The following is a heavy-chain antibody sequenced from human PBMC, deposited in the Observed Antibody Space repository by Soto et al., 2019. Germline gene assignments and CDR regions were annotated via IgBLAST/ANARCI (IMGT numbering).Heavy chain of an antibody. CDR1: GFTFSSYW. J-gene: IGHJ4*02. Sequence: GGSLRLSCAASGFTFSSYWMSWVRQAPGKGLEWVANIKQDGSEKYYVDSVKGRFTISRDNAKNSLYLQMNSLRAEDTAVYYCARVIPNYADTAMVGGFDYWGQGTLVTVSS. CDR2: IKQDGSEK. CDR3: ARVIPNYADTAMVGGFDY. V-gene: IGHV3-7*03. D-gene: IGHD5-18*01.